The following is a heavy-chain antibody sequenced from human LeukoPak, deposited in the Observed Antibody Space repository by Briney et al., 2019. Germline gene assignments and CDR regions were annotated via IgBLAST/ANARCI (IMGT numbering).Heavy chain of an antibody. CDR3: ARVSYYDSSGYYFDY. V-gene: IGHV4-59*01. D-gene: IGHD3-22*01. Sequence: ALRTLSLTCTVSGGSIRSVDRSGLRQLTGKGLEWIGYIYYSGSTNYNPSLKSRVTISVDTSENQFSLKLSSVTAADTAVYYCARVSYYDSSGYYFDYWGQGTLVTVSS. J-gene: IGHJ4*02. CDR1: GGSIRSVD. CDR2: IYYSGST.